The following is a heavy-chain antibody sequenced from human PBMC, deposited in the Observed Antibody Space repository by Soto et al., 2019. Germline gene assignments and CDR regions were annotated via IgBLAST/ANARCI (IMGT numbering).Heavy chain of an antibody. Sequence: PGGSLRLSCAASGFTVSSNYMSWVRQAPGKGLEWVSVIYSGGSTYYADSVKGRFTISRDNSKNTLYLQMNSLRAEDTAVYYCARVFNPYYFDYWGQGTLVTVSS. CDR2: IYSGGST. CDR3: ARVFNPYYFDY. V-gene: IGHV3-53*01. CDR1: GFTVSSNY. J-gene: IGHJ4*02.